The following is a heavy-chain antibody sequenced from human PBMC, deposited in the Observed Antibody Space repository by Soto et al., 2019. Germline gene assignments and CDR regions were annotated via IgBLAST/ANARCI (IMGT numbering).Heavy chain of an antibody. V-gene: IGHV1-69*13. CDR3: ARDEWFGDFLNWFDP. Sequence: SVKVSCKASGGTFSSYAISWVRQAPGQGLEWMGGIIPIFGTANYAQKFQGRVTITADESTSTAYMELSSLRSDDTAVYYCARDEWFGDFLNWFDPWGQGALVTVSS. D-gene: IGHD3-10*01. J-gene: IGHJ5*02. CDR2: IIPIFGTA. CDR1: GGTFSSYA.